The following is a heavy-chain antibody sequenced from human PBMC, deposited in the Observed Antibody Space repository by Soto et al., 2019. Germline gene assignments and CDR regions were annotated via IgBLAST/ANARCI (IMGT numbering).Heavy chain of an antibody. CDR2: ISYDGSNK. D-gene: IGHD3-10*01. V-gene: IGHV3-30*18. J-gene: IGHJ6*01. CDR1: GFTFSSYG. CDR3: AKDRAVLPRYYYYGMAV. Sequence: GGSVRLSCAASGFTFSSYGMHWVRQAPGKGLEWVAVISYDGSNKYYADSVKGRFTISRDNSKNTLYLQMNSLRAEDTAVYYCAKDRAVLPRYYYYGMAVWGQGTTVTVSS.